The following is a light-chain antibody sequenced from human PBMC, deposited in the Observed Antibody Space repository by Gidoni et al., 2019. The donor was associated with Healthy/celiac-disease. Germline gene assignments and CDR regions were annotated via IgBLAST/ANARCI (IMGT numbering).Light chain of an antibody. J-gene: IGKJ1*01. V-gene: IGKV2-28*01. CDR2: LGS. CDR1: QSLLHSNGYNY. CDR3: MQALQTPRT. Sequence: DIVMTQSPLSLPVTPEEPASISCRSSQSLLHSNGYNYLDWYLQKPGQSPQLLIYLGSTRASGVPDRFSGSGSGTDFTLKISRVEAEDVGVYYCMQALQTPRTFGQGTQVELK.